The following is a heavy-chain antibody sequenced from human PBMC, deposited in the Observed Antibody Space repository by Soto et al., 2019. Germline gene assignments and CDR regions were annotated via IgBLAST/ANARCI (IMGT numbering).Heavy chain of an antibody. V-gene: IGHV4-39*01. Sequence: SETLSLTCTVPGGSISSSSYYWGWIRQPPGKGLEWIGSIYYSGSTYYNPSLKSRVTISVDTSKNQFSLKLSSVTAADTAVYYCASLRYNWNYASSSYFDYWGQGTLVTVSS. D-gene: IGHD1-7*01. CDR1: GGSISSSSYY. CDR3: ASLRYNWNYASSSYFDY. J-gene: IGHJ4*02. CDR2: IYYSGST.